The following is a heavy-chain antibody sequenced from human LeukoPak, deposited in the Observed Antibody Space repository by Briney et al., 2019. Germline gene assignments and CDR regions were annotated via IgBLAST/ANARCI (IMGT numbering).Heavy chain of an antibody. CDR3: ARDYGSGSGNWFDA. J-gene: IGHJ5*02. CDR1: GYRFSSYS. Sequence: GESLKISFQGSGYRFSSYSIGWVRQMPGKGLEWMGTMYPGDSDTRYSPSFQGQVTMSVDKSITTAYLEWSGLKASDTAMYYCARDYGSGSGNWFDAWGPGTLVTVSS. D-gene: IGHD3-10*01. CDR2: MYPGDSDT. V-gene: IGHV5-51*01.